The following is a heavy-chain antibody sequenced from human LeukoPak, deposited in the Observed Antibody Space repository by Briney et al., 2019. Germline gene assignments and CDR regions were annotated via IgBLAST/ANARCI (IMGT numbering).Heavy chain of an antibody. CDR1: GFTFNNYW. CDR3: ARQSNGGRRAFDI. V-gene: IGHV3-74*01. D-gene: IGHD2-8*01. CDR2: ISPDGTNT. J-gene: IGHJ3*02. Sequence: PGGSLRLSCAGSGFTFNNYWIHWVRQASGKGLVWVSRISPDGTNTIYADSVKGRFTISRDNAKNTLSLEMNSLRAEDTAVYYCARQSNGGRRAFDIWGHGTMVTVSS.